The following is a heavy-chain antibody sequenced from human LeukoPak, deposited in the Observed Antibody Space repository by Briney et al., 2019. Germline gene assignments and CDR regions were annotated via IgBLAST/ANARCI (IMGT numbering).Heavy chain of an antibody. Sequence: ASVKVSCKASGGTFSSYAISWVRQAPGQGLEWMGRIIPILGIANYAQKFQGRVTITADKSTSTAYMELSSLRSEDTAVYYCASSEGSIAAAGTNNWFDPWGQGTLVTVSS. D-gene: IGHD6-13*01. CDR3: ASSEGSIAAAGTNNWFDP. V-gene: IGHV1-69*04. J-gene: IGHJ5*02. CDR1: GGTFSSYA. CDR2: IIPILGIA.